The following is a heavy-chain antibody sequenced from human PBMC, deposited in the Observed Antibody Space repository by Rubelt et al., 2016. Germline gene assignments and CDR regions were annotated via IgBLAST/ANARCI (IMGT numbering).Heavy chain of an antibody. CDR1: GGSISSYY. CDR2: IHYSGST. V-gene: IGHV4-59*01. Sequence: QVQLQESGPGLVKPSETLSLTCTVSGGSISSYYWSWIRQPPGKGLEWIGDIHYSGSTNYSPSLKSRVTISGNTSKKRFSLKLISVTAADTAVYYCVRANYFDYWGQGTLVTVSS. J-gene: IGHJ4*02. CDR3: VRANYFDY.